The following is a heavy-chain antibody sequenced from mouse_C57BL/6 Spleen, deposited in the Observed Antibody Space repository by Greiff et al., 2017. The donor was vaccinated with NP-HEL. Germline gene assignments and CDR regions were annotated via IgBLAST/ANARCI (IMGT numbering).Heavy chain of an antibody. CDR3: ARWGFHYALDY. D-gene: IGHD1-1*01. CDR1: GYTFTSYW. Sequence: QVQLQQPGAELVRPGSSVKLSCKASGYTFTSYWMHWVKQRPIQGLEWIGNIDPSDSETHYNQKFKDKTTLTVDKSSSTAYMQLSSLTSEDSAVYYCARWGFHYALDYWGQGTTLTVSS. V-gene: IGHV1-52*01. CDR2: IDPSDSET. J-gene: IGHJ2*01.